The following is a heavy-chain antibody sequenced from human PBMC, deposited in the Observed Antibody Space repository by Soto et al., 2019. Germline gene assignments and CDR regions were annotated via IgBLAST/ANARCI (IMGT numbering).Heavy chain of an antibody. D-gene: IGHD4-4*01. CDR3: AKDRVATVTTYFDY. CDR1: GFTFSSYS. J-gene: IGHJ4*02. Sequence: PGGSLRLSCAASGFTFSSYSMNWVRQAPGKGLEWVSSISGSSSSTYYADSVKGRFTISRDNAKNTLYLQMNSLRAEDTAVYYCAKDRVATVTTYFDYWGQGTLVTVSS. CDR2: ISGSSSST. V-gene: IGHV3-23*01.